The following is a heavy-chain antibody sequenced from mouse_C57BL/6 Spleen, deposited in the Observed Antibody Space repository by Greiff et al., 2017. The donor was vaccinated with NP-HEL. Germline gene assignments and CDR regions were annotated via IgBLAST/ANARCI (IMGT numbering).Heavy chain of an antibody. CDR2: IDPSDSYT. Sequence: QVQLQQPGAELVMPGASVKLSCKASGYTFTSYWMHWVKQRPGQGLEWIGEIDPSDSYTNYIQKFKGKSTLTVDKSSSTAYMQLSSLTSEDSAVYYCASRDSSGYGYYAMDYWGQGTSVTVSS. V-gene: IGHV1-69*01. CDR1: GYTFTSYW. J-gene: IGHJ4*01. D-gene: IGHD3-2*02. CDR3: ASRDSSGYGYYAMDY.